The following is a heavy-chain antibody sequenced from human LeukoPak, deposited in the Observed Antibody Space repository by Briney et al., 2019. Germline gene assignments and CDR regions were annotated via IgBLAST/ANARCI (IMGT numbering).Heavy chain of an antibody. CDR3: ARDPGEQWLAHAFDI. CDR1: GFTFSSYG. V-gene: IGHV3-30*02. Sequence: GGSLRLSCAASGFTFSSYGMHWVRQAPGKGLEWVAFIRYDGSNKYYADSVKGRFTISRDNSKNTLYLQMNSLRAEDTAVYYCARDPGEQWLAHAFDIWGQGTMVTVSS. D-gene: IGHD6-19*01. J-gene: IGHJ3*02. CDR2: IRYDGSNK.